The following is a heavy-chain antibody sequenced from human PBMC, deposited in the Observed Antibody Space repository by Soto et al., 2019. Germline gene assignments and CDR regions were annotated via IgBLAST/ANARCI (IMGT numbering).Heavy chain of an antibody. J-gene: IGHJ3*02. CDR3: ARGPPRQYSSSWYGYRAFDI. Sequence: ASVKVSCKASGGTFSSYAISWVRQAPGQGLEWMGGIIPIFGTANYAQKFQGRVTITADESTSTAYMELSSLRSEDTAVYYCARGPPRQYSSSWYGYRAFDIWGPGTMVTVSS. D-gene: IGHD6-13*01. V-gene: IGHV1-69*13. CDR2: IIPIFGTA. CDR1: GGTFSSYA.